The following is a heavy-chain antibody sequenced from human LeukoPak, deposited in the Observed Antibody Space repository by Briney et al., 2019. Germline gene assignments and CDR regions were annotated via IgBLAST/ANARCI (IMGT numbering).Heavy chain of an antibody. Sequence: SETLSLTCTVSGDSMSGYWGWVRRPAGKGLEWIGRISTSGGTDYNPALKSRITMSVDTSKNQFSLKLSSVTAADTAVYYCARDGGPYGKPIDYWGQGTLVTVSS. J-gene: IGHJ4*02. CDR3: ARDGGPYGKPIDY. CDR2: ISTSGGT. V-gene: IGHV4-4*07. D-gene: IGHD3-10*01. CDR1: GDSMSGY.